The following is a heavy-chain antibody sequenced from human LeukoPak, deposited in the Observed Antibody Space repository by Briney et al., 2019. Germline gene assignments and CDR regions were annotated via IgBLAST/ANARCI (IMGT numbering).Heavy chain of an antibody. J-gene: IGHJ4*02. CDR2: LFNSGVT. V-gene: IGHV4-39*01. Sequence: SETPSLACTVSGASISSTGYYWGWIRQSPGKRLGWIGSLFNSGVTYYSPSLKSRVSTSVDTSNNHFSLRLTSLTAADTAIYYCARHRVASAYSSFDYWGQGTLVTVSS. D-gene: IGHD2-15*01. CDR1: GASISSTGYY. CDR3: ARHRVASAYSSFDY.